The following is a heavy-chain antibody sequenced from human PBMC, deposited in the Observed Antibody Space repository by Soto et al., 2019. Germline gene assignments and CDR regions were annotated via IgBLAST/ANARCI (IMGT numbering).Heavy chain of an antibody. CDR1: GFTVSSNY. CDR2: IYYSGST. D-gene: IGHD3-22*01. J-gene: IGHJ1*01. Sequence: VQLVESGGGLIQPGGSLRLSCAASGFTVSSNYMSWVRQAPGKGLEWIGYIYYSGSTYYNPSLKSRVTISVDTSKNQCSLKLSSVTAADTAVYYCASWLHYDSSGYYYGYFQHWGQGTLFTVS. CDR3: ASWLHYDSSGYYYGYFQH. V-gene: IGHV4-59*06.